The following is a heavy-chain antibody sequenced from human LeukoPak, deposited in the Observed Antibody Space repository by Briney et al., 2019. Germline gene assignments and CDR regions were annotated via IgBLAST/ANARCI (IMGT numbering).Heavy chain of an antibody. Sequence: PSETLSLTCTVSGGSISSGVYYWSWIRQHPGKGLEWIGYIYYSGSTYYNPSLKSRVTISVDTSNNQFSLKLNSVTAADTAFYYCARILEGSGAAFDIWGQGTMVTVSS. J-gene: IGHJ3*02. D-gene: IGHD1-26*01. CDR3: ARILEGSGAAFDI. CDR1: GGSISSGVYY. CDR2: IYYSGST. V-gene: IGHV4-31*03.